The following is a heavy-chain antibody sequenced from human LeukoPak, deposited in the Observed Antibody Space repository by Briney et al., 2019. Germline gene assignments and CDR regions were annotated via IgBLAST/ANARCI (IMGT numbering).Heavy chain of an antibody. CDR2: IYHSGSI. Sequence: SGTLSLTWAVSGYSISSGYYWGCIRQPPGKGLEWIGSIYHSGSIYYNPSLKSRVTMSVDTSKNQFSLNLSSVTAADPALYSYDCRGAGATYPGGFDIWGQGTMVTVSS. J-gene: IGHJ3*02. CDR3: DCRGAGATYPGGFDI. D-gene: IGHD1-26*01. CDR1: GYSISSGYY. V-gene: IGHV4-38-2*01.